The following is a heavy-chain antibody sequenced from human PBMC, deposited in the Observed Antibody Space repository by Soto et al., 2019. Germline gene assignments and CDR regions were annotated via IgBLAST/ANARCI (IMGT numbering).Heavy chain of an antibody. CDR3: ASRSCGCCIDY. CDR2: ISGSGGST. D-gene: IGHD6-19*01. J-gene: IGHJ4*02. V-gene: IGHV3-23*01. Sequence: PGESLSLTCAASGFTFSSYYLSWVRQPPGKGLEWVSDISGSGGSTYYADSVKGRFTISRDNSKNTLYLQMNSLRAEDTAVYYYASRSCGCCIDYSGQGTLDIVSS. CDR1: GFTFSSYY.